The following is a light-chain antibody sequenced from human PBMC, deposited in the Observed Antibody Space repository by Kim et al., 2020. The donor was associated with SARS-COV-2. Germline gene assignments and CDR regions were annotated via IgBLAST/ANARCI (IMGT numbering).Light chain of an antibody. J-gene: IGLJ2*01. CDR3: LLSYSGLVF. Sequence: PGVTVPLTCATTSGSVTSGLYPSWFQRKPGQAPRTLIYDSTHKHSWTPARFSGSLLGGNAALTLSGAQPEDEADYYCLLSYSGLVFFGGGTQLTVL. CDR2: DST. V-gene: IGLV7-46*01. CDR1: SGSVTSGLY.